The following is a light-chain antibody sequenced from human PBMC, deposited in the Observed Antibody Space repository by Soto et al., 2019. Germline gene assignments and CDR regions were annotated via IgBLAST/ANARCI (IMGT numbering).Light chain of an antibody. J-gene: IGKJ2*01. Sequence: DIQMTQSPSTLSASVGDSVTISCRASQSISNWLAWYQQKPGKAPRLLNYDASTLEDGAPSRFSGSGSGTEFSLNISSLRPDDFATYYCQQYNTSFYTFGQGTRLEIK. V-gene: IGKV1-5*01. CDR1: QSISNW. CDR3: QQYNTSFYT. CDR2: DAS.